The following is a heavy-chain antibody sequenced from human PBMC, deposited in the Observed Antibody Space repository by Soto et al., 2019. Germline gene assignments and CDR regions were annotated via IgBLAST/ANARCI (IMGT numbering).Heavy chain of an antibody. J-gene: IGHJ4*02. Sequence: SETLSLTCTVSGGSISSGGYYWSWIRQHPGKGLEWIGYIYYSGSTYYNPSLKSRVTISVDASKNQFSLKLSSVTAAGTAVYYCASTPLRWGQLLLYFDYWGQGTLVTVSS. V-gene: IGHV4-31*03. D-gene: IGHD2-2*01. CDR2: IYYSGST. CDR3: ASTPLRWGQLLLYFDY. CDR1: GGSISSGGYY.